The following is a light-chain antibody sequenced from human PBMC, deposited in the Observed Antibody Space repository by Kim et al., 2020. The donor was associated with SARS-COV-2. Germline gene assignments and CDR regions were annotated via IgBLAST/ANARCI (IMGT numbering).Light chain of an antibody. J-gene: IGLJ1*01. CDR2: DVT. V-gene: IGLV2-14*03. Sequence: QSALTQTASVSGSPGQSITISCTGTSSDVGGYNYVSWYQQYPGKAPKLMLYDVTKRPSGVSNRFSGSKSGNTASLTISGLQAEDEADYYCSSYRSSGYVFGTGTKVTVL. CDR3: SSYRSSGYV. CDR1: SSDVGGYNY.